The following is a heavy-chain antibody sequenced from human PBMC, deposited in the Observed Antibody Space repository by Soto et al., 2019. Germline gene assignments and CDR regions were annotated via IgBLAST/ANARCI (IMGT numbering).Heavy chain of an antibody. CDR2: LSYDGNHD. CDR3: VKERADFVTVPHATSGMDV. CDR1: GFSFNKFG. V-gene: IGHV3-30*18. J-gene: IGHJ6*02. Sequence: QIQLVQSGGGVVQPGGSLRLSCTASGFSFNKFGMHWVRQTPGKGLEWVASLSYDGNHDFYADSVTGRLIISRDNSKNTLYLQVNTLTVDDTAVYYCVKERADFVTVPHATSGMDVWGPGTTVTLSS. D-gene: IGHD2-15*01.